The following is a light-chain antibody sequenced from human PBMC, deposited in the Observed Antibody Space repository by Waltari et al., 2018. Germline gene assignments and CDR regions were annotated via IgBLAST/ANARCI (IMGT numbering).Light chain of an antibody. V-gene: IGLV2-14*01. CDR1: STDVGGYNS. J-gene: IGLJ3*02. CDR2: DVS. CDR3: NSYTSSSTWV. Sequence: QSALTQPASVSGSPGQSITISCTGTSTDVGGYNSVPCYQQHPGKAPKLMIFDVSKRPSGVSNRFSDSKSGSTASLTISGLQAEDEADFYCNSYTSSSTWVFGGGTKLTVL.